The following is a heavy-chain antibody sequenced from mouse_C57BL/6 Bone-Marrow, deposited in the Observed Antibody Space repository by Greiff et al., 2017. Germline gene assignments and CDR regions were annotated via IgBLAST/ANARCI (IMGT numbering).Heavy chain of an antibody. CDR3: ASLFYFDY. CDR2: IDPSDSYT. V-gene: IGHV1-59*01. J-gene: IGHJ2*01. CDR1: GYTFTSYW. Sequence: VQLQQPGAELVRPGTSVKLSCKASGYTFTSYWMHWVKQRPGQGLEWIGVIDPSDSYTNYNQKFKGKATLTVDTSSSTAYMQLSSLTSEDSAVYYCASLFYFDYWGQGTTLTVSS.